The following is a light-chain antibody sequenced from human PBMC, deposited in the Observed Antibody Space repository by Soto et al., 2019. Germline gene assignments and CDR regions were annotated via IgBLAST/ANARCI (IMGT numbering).Light chain of an antibody. CDR1: KLGDKY. CDR3: QAWDSSTEV. Sequence: SYELTQPPSVSVSPGQTASITCSGYKLGDKYACWYQQKPGQSPVLVIYQDSKRPSGIPERFSGSNSGNTATLTISGTQAMDEADYYFQAWDSSTEVFGTGTKLTVL. V-gene: IGLV3-1*01. J-gene: IGLJ1*01. CDR2: QDS.